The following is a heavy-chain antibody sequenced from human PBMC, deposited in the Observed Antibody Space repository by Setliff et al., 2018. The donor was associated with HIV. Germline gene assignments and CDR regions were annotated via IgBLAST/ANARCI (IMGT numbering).Heavy chain of an antibody. V-gene: IGHV4-34*01. CDR3: ASRVWARPPTPRDDWFDP. Sequence: SETLSLTCAVYGGSFRVNYWGWSRQPPGKGLEWIGEINHSGSTNYNPSLKSRVTISVETSKNQFSLKLNSVTAAATATYYCASRVWARPPTPRDDWFDPWGQGTLVTVS. CDR1: GGSFRVNY. J-gene: IGHJ5*01. D-gene: IGHD1-26*01. CDR2: INHSGST.